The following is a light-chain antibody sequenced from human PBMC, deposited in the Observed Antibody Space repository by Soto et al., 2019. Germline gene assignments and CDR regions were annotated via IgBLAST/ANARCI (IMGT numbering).Light chain of an antibody. CDR1: QNVANNY. J-gene: IGKJ4*01. CDR2: DAS. Sequence: EIVLTQSPGTLSLSPGERATLSCRASQNVANNYLAWYQQQPGQAPRFLIYDASSRATGIPDRFSGSGSGTDFTLTISRLEPEDFAVYYCEQYGSTPLTFGGGTKVEIK. CDR3: EQYGSTPLT. V-gene: IGKV3-20*01.